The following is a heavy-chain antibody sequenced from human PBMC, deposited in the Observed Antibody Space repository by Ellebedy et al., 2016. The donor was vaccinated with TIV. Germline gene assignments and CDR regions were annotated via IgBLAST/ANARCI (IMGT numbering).Heavy chain of an antibody. CDR1: GFTFSSYA. Sequence: GGSLRLSXAASGFTFSSYAMHWVRQAPGKGLEWVAVISYDGSNKYYADSVKGRFTISRDNSKNTLYLQMNSLRAEDTAVYYCAREGLGYQRGWFDPWGQGTLVTVSS. J-gene: IGHJ5*02. D-gene: IGHD5-12*01. CDR2: ISYDGSNK. V-gene: IGHV3-30-3*01. CDR3: AREGLGYQRGWFDP.